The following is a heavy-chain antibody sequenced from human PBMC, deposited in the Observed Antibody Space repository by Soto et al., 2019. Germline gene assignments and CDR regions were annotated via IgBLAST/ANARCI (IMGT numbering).Heavy chain of an antibody. CDR3: RVVVSDYGDLPYFDY. Sequence: GASVKVSCKASGGTFSSYAISWVRQAPGQGLEWMGGIIPIFGTANYAQKFQGRVTITADESTSTAYMELSSLRSEDTAVYYCRVVVSDYGDLPYFDYWGQGTLVTVS. J-gene: IGHJ4*02. V-gene: IGHV1-69*13. CDR2: IIPIFGTA. D-gene: IGHD4-17*01. CDR1: GGTFSSYA.